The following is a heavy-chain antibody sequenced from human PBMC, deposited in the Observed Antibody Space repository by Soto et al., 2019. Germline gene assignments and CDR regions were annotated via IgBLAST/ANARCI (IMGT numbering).Heavy chain of an antibody. CDR2: INGVNGNT. Sequence: QVQLVQSGAEVKKAGASIRISCKASGYTFSTSGMHWVRQAPGQGLEWVGWINGVNGNTKYSQKFQDRVTIPRDSSASTAYMELSGLTSEDTGVFYCARAPRLTQLSGWGQGTQVIVSS. CDR3: ARAPRLTQLSG. CDR1: GYTFSTSG. D-gene: IGHD6-25*01. V-gene: IGHV1-3*01. J-gene: IGHJ4*02.